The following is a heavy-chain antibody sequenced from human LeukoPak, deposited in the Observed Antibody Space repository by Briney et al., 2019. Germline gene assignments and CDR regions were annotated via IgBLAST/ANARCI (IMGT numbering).Heavy chain of an antibody. Sequence: PGGSLRLSCAASGFTFSNHAMSWVRQSPGKGLEWVSGLSDRGDSKYYSDAVNGRFSISRDNSRNTLFLQLNRLRPEDTAVYFCAKDRRATEMFTAGDFDSWGQATLVIVS. CDR1: GFTFSNHA. J-gene: IGHJ4*02. V-gene: IGHV3-23*01. CDR2: LSDRGDSK. CDR3: AKDRRATEMFTAGDFDS. D-gene: IGHD3-10*02.